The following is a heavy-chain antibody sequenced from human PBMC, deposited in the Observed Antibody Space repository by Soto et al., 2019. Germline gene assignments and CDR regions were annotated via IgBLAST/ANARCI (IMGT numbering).Heavy chain of an antibody. CDR1: GFPFNNGW. CDR3: TTDSTQTFCDGGPCYSVLTKIHDS. CDR2: IKSKVGGGTT. D-gene: IGHD2-15*01. J-gene: IGHJ4*02. V-gene: IGHV3-15*01. Sequence: EVQLVESGGGLVKPGGSLRLSCAASGFPFNNGWMSWVRQAPGKGLEWVGRIKSKVGGGTTDYSAPVQGRFTMSRDDSKNTVHLQMNSLKTEDTAVYYCTTDSTQTFCDGGPCYSVLTKIHDSWGQGTLVTVSS.